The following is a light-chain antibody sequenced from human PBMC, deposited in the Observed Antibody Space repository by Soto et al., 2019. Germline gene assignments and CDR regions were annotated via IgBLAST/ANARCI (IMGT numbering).Light chain of an antibody. V-gene: IGKV3D-15*01. CDR3: QQYNNWPSIT. CDR2: EAS. J-gene: IGKJ5*01. Sequence: EIVMTQSPATLSVSLGGRATLSCRASQSVSSNLAWYQQKPGQPPRLLIYEASNRAAGVPGRFSGSGSGTEFTLTISSLQSEDFAVYYCQQYNNWPSITFGQGTRLEIK. CDR1: QSVSSN.